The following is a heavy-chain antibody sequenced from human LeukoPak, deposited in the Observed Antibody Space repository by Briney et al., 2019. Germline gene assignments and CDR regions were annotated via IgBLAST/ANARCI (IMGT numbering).Heavy chain of an antibody. CDR3: AKGSRNSGSYDYDTFDI. V-gene: IGHV3-9*03. Sequence: GGSLRLSCAASGFTFDDYAMHWVRQAPGKGLEWVSGISWNSGSIGYADSVKGRFTISRDNAKNSLYLQMNSLRAEDMALYYCAKGSRNSGSYDYDTFDIWGQGTMVTVSS. D-gene: IGHD1-26*01. CDR2: ISWNSGSI. CDR1: GFTFDDYA. J-gene: IGHJ3*02.